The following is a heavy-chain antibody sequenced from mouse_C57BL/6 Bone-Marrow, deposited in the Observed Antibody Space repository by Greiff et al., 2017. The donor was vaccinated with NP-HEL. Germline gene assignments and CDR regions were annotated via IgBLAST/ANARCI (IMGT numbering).Heavy chain of an antibody. CDR2: SSYDGSN. Sequence: ESGPGLVKPSQSLSLTCSVTGYSIISGYYWNWIRQFPGNKLEWMAYSSYDGSNNYNPSLKNRISIPLDISKNHFFLKLTSVTTEDTATYYCAREGGYYGSPFAYWGQGTLVTVSA. CDR3: AREGGYYGSPFAY. V-gene: IGHV3-6*01. D-gene: IGHD1-1*01. J-gene: IGHJ3*01. CDR1: GYSIISGYY.